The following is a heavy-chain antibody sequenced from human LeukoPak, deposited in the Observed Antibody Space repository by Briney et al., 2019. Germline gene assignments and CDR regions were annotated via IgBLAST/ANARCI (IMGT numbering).Heavy chain of an antibody. CDR3: ARDHTRYCTNGVCTYYYYMDV. CDR2: ISSSSDTI. Sequence: PGGSLRLSCAASGFTFSSYNMNWVRQAPGKGLEWVSYISSSSDTIYYADSVKGRFTISRDNAKNSLYLQMNSLRAEDTAVYYCARDHTRYCTNGVCTYYYYMDVWGKGTTVTVSS. CDR1: GFTFSSYN. D-gene: IGHD2-8*01. V-gene: IGHV3-48*01. J-gene: IGHJ6*03.